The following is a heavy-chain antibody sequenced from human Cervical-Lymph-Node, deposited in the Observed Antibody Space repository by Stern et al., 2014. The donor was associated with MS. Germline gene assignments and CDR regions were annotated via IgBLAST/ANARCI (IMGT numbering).Heavy chain of an antibody. D-gene: IGHD1-26*01. V-gene: IGHV3-74*01. CDR3: ARSYSWRTPNAFDI. CDR2: INHDVSRT. J-gene: IGHJ3*02. CDR1: GFTFSSYW. Sequence: VQLVESGGGLVQPGGSLRLSCAASGFTFSSYWMHWVRQAPGQGLVWVSRINHDVSRTNYADSLKGRFTISRDNAKNTLYLQMNSLSAEDTAVYYCARSYSWRTPNAFDIWGQGTMVTVSS.